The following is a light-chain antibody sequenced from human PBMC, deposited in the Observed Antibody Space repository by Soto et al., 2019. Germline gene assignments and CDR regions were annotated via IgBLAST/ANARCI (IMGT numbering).Light chain of an antibody. J-gene: IGLJ1*01. CDR2: DVS. V-gene: IGLV2-11*01. Sequence: QSALTQPRSVSGSPGQSVTISCTGTSSDVGGYNYVSWYQQHPGKAPKLMIYDVSKRPSGVPDRFSGSKSGNTASLTISGLQAEDEDDYHCCSYAGSLYVFGAGTKLTVL. CDR3: CSYAGSLYV. CDR1: SSDVGGYNY.